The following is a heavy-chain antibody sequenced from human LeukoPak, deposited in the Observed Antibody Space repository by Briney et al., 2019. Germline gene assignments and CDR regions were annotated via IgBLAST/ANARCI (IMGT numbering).Heavy chain of an antibody. D-gene: IGHD3-10*01. J-gene: IGHJ4*02. CDR2: IYSGGST. CDR1: GFTVSSNY. CDR3: ARDRAPTFGY. Sequence: GGSLRLSRAASGFTVSSNYMSWVRQAPGKGLEWVSVIYSGGSTYYADSVKGRFTISRDNSKNTLYLQMNSLRAEDTAVYYCARDRAPTFGYWGQGTLVTVSS. V-gene: IGHV3-66*02.